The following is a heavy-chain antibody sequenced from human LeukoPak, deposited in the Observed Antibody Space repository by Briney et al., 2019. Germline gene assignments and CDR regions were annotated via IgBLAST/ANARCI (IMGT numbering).Heavy chain of an antibody. Sequence: SETLSLTCAVYGGSFSGYYWSWIRQPPGKGLEWIGEINHSGSTNHNPSLKSQVTISVDKSKNQFSLKLSFVTAADTAMYYCARSDYHNSGSHTVFDAFDIWGQGTRVTVSS. D-gene: IGHD3-10*01. CDR2: INHSGST. V-gene: IGHV4-34*01. J-gene: IGHJ3*02. CDR3: ARSDYHNSGSHTVFDAFDI. CDR1: GGSFSGYY.